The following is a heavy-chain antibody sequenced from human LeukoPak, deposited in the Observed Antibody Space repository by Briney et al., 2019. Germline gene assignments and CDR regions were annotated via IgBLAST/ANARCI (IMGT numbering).Heavy chain of an antibody. CDR1: GGSISSYY. CDR2: IYTSGST. Sequence: SETLSLTCTVSGGSISSYYSSWIRQPAGKGLEWIGRIYTSGSTNYNPSLKSRVTMSVDTSKNQFSLKLSSVTAADTAVYYCAREKRYSSSRSFDYWGQGTLVTVSS. J-gene: IGHJ4*02. CDR3: AREKRYSSSRSFDY. V-gene: IGHV4-4*07. D-gene: IGHD6-13*01.